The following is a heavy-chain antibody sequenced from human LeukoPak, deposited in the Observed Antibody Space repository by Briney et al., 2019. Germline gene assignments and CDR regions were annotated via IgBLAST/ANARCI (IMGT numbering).Heavy chain of an antibody. CDR2: VNHSGST. CDR3: ARGGARYCSSTSCPLLDY. V-gene: IGHV4-34*01. D-gene: IGHD2-2*01. Sequence: SETLSLTCAVYGGSFSGYYWSWIRQPPGKGLEWIGEVNHSGSTNYNPSLKSRVTISVDTSKNQFSLKLSSVTAADTAVYYCARGGARYCSSTSCPLLDYWGQGTLVTVSS. CDR1: GGSFSGYY. J-gene: IGHJ4*02.